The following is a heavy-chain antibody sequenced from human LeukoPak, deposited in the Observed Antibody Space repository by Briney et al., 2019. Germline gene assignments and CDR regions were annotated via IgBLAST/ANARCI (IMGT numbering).Heavy chain of an antibody. CDR3: ARRGPTSGRGDAFDY. Sequence: PSETLSLTCTVSGGSFSSSSGYYWGWIRQPPGKGLEWIGSINYSGTTYYNQSLRSPVTISVDTSKKQLSLRLSSVTAADTAVYYCARRGPTSGRGDAFDYWGQGTLVTVSS. CDR2: INYSGTT. J-gene: IGHJ4*02. V-gene: IGHV4-39*01. CDR1: GGSFSSSSGYY. D-gene: IGHD6-19*01.